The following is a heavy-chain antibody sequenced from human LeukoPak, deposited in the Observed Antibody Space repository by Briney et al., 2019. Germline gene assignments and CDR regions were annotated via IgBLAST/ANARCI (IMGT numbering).Heavy chain of an antibody. Sequence: GASVKVSCKASGYTFTSYGISWVRQAPGQGLEWMGWISAYNGNTNYAQKLQGRVTMTTDTSTSTAYMELRSLRSDDTAVYYCARDRYYYGSGSPNFDYWGQGTLVTVPS. CDR1: GYTFTSYG. CDR3: ARDRYYYGSGSPNFDY. D-gene: IGHD3-10*01. V-gene: IGHV1-18*01. J-gene: IGHJ4*02. CDR2: ISAYNGNT.